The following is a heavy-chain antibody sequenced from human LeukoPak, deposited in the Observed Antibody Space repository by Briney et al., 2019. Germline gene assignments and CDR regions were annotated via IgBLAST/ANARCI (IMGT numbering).Heavy chain of an antibody. CDR3: AITLFYGSGSYSLPPDY. V-gene: IGHV4-30-2*01. CDR2: IYHSGST. CDR1: GGSISSGGYY. J-gene: IGHJ4*02. D-gene: IGHD3-10*01. Sequence: SETLSLTCTVSGGSISSGGYYWSWIRQPPGKGLEWIGYIYHSGSTYYNPSLKSRVTISVDTSKNQFSLKLSSVTAADTAVYYCAITLFYGSGSYSLPPDYWGQGTLVTVSS.